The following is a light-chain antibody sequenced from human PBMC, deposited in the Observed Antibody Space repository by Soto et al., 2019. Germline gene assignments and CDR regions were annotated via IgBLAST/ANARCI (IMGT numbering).Light chain of an antibody. J-gene: IGKJ1*01. CDR2: GAS. V-gene: IGKV3-15*01. CDR1: QSVSNN. CDR3: QQYDKWPPT. Sequence: EIVLTQSPGTLSLSPGERATLSCRASQSVSNNYLAWYQQKPGQAPRLLIYGASTRATGIPVRFSGSGSGTEFTLSISSLKSEDFAVYYCQQYDKWPPTFGQGTKVDIK.